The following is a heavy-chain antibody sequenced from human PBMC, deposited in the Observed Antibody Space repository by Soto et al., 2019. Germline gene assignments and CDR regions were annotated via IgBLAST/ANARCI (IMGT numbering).Heavy chain of an antibody. Sequence: EVQLVESGGVAVQPGGSLRLSCAASGFTFDDYTMQWVRQAPGKGLEWVSLISWHGDSTYYADSVKGRFTISRDNSKNSLYLQMNSLRTEDTALYYCAKPLRYCSGGECYGWGGMDVWGQGTTVTVSS. D-gene: IGHD2-8*02. J-gene: IGHJ6*02. V-gene: IGHV3-43*01. CDR1: GFTFDDYT. CDR2: ISWHGDST. CDR3: AKPLRYCSGGECYGWGGMDV.